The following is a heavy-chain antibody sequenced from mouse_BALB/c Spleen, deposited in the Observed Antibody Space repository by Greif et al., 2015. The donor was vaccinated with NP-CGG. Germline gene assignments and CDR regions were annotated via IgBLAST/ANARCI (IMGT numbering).Heavy chain of an antibody. J-gene: IGHJ1*01. Sequence: EVKLVESGGGLVQPGGSMKLSCVASGFTFSNYWMNWVRQSPEKGLEWVAEIRLKSNNYATHYAESVKGRFTIPRDDSKGSVYLQMNNLRAEDTGIYYCTRQDYDYDAPYFDVWGAGTTVTVSS. D-gene: IGHD2-4*01. CDR1: GFTFSNYW. CDR3: TRQDYDYDAPYFDV. CDR2: IRLKSNNYAT. V-gene: IGHV6-6*02.